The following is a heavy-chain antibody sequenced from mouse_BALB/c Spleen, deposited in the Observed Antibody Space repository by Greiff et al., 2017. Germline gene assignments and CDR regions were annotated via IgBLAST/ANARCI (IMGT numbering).Heavy chain of an antibody. V-gene: IGHV2-2*02. J-gene: IGHJ4*01. CDR1: GFSLTSYG. Sequence: VQLQQSGPGLVQPSQSLSITCTVSGFSLTSYGVHWVRQSPGKGLEWLGVIWSGGSTDYNAAFISRLSISKDNSKSQVFFKMNSLQANDTAIYYCARFPPYYYGSSYYAMDYWGQGTSVTVSS. D-gene: IGHD1-1*01. CDR3: ARFPPYYYGSSYYAMDY. CDR2: IWSGGST.